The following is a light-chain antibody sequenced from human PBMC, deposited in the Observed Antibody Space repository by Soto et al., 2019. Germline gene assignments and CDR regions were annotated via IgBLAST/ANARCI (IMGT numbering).Light chain of an antibody. J-gene: IGLJ1*01. CDR2: DVS. CDR3: FSYAGMYHYV. Sequence: QSALTQPRSVFGSPGQSVTISCTGTSSDVGFFNYVSWYQQHPGKAPKLIIYDVSERPSGVPDRFSGSKSGNTASLTISGLQAEDEADYYFFSYAGMYHYVFGTGTKVTV. V-gene: IGLV2-11*01. CDR1: SSDVGFFNY.